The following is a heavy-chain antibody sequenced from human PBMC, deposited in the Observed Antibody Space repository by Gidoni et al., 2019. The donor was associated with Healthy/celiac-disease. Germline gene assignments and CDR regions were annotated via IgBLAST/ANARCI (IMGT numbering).Heavy chain of an antibody. D-gene: IGHD2-2*01. CDR3: ARDRGQLPHYYYYGMDV. CDR2: ISSSSSYL. Sequence: EVQLVESGGGLVKPGGSLSLSCDASGLPFSSSSMNWVRQAPGKGLKLVSSISSSSSYLYYADSVKGRFTISRDNAKNSLYLQMNSLRAEDTAVYYCARDRGQLPHYYYYGMDVWGQGTTVTVSS. V-gene: IGHV3-21*01. CDR1: GLPFSSSS. J-gene: IGHJ6*02.